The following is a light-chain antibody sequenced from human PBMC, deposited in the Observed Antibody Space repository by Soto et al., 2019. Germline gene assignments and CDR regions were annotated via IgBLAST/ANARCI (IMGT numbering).Light chain of an antibody. Sequence: QSVLTQSPSVSGAPGQRVTISCTGSSSNIGAGYDVYWYQQLPGTAPELLVYTNNIRPSGVPDRFSGSKSGTSASLAITGLQAEDEADYYCQSYDSTLSGVVFGGGTKLTVL. J-gene: IGLJ3*02. CDR2: TNN. CDR1: SSNIGAGYD. CDR3: QSYDSTLSGVV. V-gene: IGLV1-40*01.